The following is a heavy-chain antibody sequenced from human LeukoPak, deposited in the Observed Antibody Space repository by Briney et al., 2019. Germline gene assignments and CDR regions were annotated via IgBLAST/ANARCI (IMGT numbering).Heavy chain of an antibody. CDR3: ARDLTVTSTCWFDL. V-gene: IGHV3-21*01. J-gene: IGHJ5*02. CDR1: GFTFSSYS. D-gene: IGHD4-11*01. Sequence: KPGGSLRLSCAVSGFTFSSYSMNWVRQAPGKGLEWVSSITGSSTYIYYADSVKGRFTISRDNAKNSLYLQMNNLGAEDTAVYYCARDLTVTSTCWFDLWGQGTLVTVPS. CDR2: ITGSSTYI.